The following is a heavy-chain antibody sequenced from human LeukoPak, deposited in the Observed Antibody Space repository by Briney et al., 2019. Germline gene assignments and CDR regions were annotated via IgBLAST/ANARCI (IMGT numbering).Heavy chain of an antibody. J-gene: IGHJ3*02. CDR3: AKDQNGYNHDAFDI. V-gene: IGHV3-23*01. Sequence: GGSLRLSCAASGLTFSSFAMSWVRQAPGKGLEWVSAISGNGGRTYYADSVKGRFTISRDNSKNTLYLQVNSQRAEDTAVYYCAKDQNGYNHDAFDIWGQGTMVTVSS. CDR2: ISGNGGRT. CDR1: GLTFSSFA. D-gene: IGHD5-24*01.